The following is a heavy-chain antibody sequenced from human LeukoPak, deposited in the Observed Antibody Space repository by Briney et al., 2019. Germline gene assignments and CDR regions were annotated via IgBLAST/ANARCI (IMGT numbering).Heavy chain of an antibody. Sequence: PGGSLRLSCAASGFTFSSYAMSWVRQAPGKGLEWVSAISGSGGSTYYADSVKGRFTISRDNAKNSLYLQMNSLRAEDTAVYYCARVQDYGDYFDYWGQGTLVTVSS. CDR3: ARVQDYGDYFDY. J-gene: IGHJ4*02. V-gene: IGHV3-23*01. CDR2: ISGSGGST. CDR1: GFTFSSYA. D-gene: IGHD4-17*01.